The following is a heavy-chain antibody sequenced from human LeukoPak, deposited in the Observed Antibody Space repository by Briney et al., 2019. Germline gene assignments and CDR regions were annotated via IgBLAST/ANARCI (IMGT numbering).Heavy chain of an antibody. CDR2: IRSRAYGGTT. J-gene: IGHJ4*02. CDR1: GFTFGDYA. V-gene: IGHV3-49*04. D-gene: IGHD3-3*01. Sequence: GGSLRLSCTASGFTFGDYAMSWVRQAPGKGLEWVGFIRSRAYGGTTEYAASVKGRFTISRDDSKSIAYLQMNSLKTVDTAVYYCTRGITPGLRFLEWLSYYYFDYWGQGTLVTVSS. CDR3: TRGITPGLRFLEWLSYYYFDY.